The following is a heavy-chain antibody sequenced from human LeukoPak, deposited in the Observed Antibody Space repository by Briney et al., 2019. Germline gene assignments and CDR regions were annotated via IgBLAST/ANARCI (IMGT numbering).Heavy chain of an antibody. V-gene: IGHV1-69*04. CDR3: ASYDSSGPTYYFDY. D-gene: IGHD3-22*01. Sequence: ASVKVSCKASGGTFSSYAISWVRQAPGQGLEWMGRIIPILGIANYAQKFQGRVTITADKSTSTAYMELSSLRSEDTAVYYCASYDSSGPTYYFDYWGQGTLVTVSS. J-gene: IGHJ4*02. CDR2: IIPILGIA. CDR1: GGTFSSYA.